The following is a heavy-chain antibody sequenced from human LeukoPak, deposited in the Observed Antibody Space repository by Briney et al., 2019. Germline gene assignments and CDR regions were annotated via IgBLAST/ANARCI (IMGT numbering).Heavy chain of an antibody. CDR1: GGSINSFY. J-gene: IGHJ4*02. CDR3: ARWGLSGDYSYLDY. D-gene: IGHD1-26*01. Sequence: PSETLSLTCTVSGGSINSFYWSWIRQPPGKGLEWIGFIYTTGSTNYNPSLKSRVTISVDTSRNQFSLKLTSVTAADTAVYYCARWGLSGDYSYLDYWGQGTLVTVSS. V-gene: IGHV4-4*09. CDR2: IYTTGST.